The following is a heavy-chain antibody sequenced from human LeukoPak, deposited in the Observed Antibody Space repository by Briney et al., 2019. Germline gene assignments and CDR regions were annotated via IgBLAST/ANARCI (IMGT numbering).Heavy chain of an antibody. J-gene: IGHJ4*02. CDR3: ARMGPYLDN. CDR2: INPNSGGT. Sequence: GASVRVSSMASGYTYTGYYFHWVRQAPGQGLEWMGWINPNSGGTNYAQKFQGRVTMTRDTSISTVYMELSRLTSDDTAVYYCARMGPYLDNWGQGTLVTVSS. V-gene: IGHV1-2*02. CDR1: GYTYTGYY. D-gene: IGHD1-26*01.